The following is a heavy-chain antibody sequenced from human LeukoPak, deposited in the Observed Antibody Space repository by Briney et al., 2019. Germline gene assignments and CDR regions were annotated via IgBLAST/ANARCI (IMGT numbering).Heavy chain of an antibody. D-gene: IGHD3-22*01. V-gene: IGHV3-7*01. CDR1: GFTFSSYA. CDR3: ARPSYYYDSSGYYY. Sequence: GGSLRLSCAASGFTFSSYAMHWVRQAPGKGLEWVANIKQDGSEKYYVDSVKGRFTISRDNAKNSLYLQMNSLRAEDTAVYYCARPSYYYDSSGYYYWGQGTLVTVSS. CDR2: IKQDGSEK. J-gene: IGHJ4*02.